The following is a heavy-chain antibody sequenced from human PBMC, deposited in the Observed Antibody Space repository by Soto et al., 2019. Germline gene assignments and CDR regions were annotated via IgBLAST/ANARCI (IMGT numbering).Heavy chain of an antibody. Sequence: EVQLVESGGGLVQPGGSLRLSCVASGFTFSSYDMHWVRQVAGKGLEWVSAIGVAGDTYYPDSVKGRFTISRENAKNSLYLQMNSLRAEETAVYYCASGGWGSSWYEGGSRIDYWGQGTLVTVSS. V-gene: IGHV3-13*01. D-gene: IGHD6-13*01. J-gene: IGHJ4*02. CDR1: GFTFSSYD. CDR2: IGVAGDT. CDR3: ASGGWGSSWYEGGSRIDY.